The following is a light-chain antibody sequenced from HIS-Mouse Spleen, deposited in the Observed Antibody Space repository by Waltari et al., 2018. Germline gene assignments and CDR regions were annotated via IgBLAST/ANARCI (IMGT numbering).Light chain of an antibody. CDR2: GDS. Sequence: SYELTQPPSVSVSPGQTARITCPGDALPKKYAYWYQQTSGHAPVLVIYGDSKLPPGVAGEVSGASACTIATLTSKGAQVSDEADYYCYSTDSSRNHRVFGGGTKLTVL. J-gene: IGLJ2*01. CDR1: ALPKKY. CDR3: YSTDSSRNHRV. V-gene: IGLV3-10*01.